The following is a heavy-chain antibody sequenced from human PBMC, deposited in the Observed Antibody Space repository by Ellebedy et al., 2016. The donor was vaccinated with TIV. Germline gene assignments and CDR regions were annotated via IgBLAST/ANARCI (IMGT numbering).Heavy chain of an antibody. D-gene: IGHD6-19*01. CDR3: ARSSGWYGENWFDP. Sequence: AASVKVSCKASGYTFTSYYMHWVRQAPGQGLEWMGWINPNSGGTNYAQKFQGWVTMTRDTSISTAYMELSRLRSDDTAVYYCARSSGWYGENWFDPWGQGTLVTVSS. CDR2: INPNSGGT. J-gene: IGHJ5*02. V-gene: IGHV1-2*04. CDR1: GYTFTSYY.